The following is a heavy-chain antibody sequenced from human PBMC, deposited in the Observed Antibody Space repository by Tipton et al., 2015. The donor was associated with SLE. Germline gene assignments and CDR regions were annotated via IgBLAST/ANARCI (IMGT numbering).Heavy chain of an antibody. CDR3: ARDIEAPGDFLYFDY. V-gene: IGHV4-59*11. Sequence: TLSLTCKVSGISISTHYWSWIRQPPGKGLEWIGQMHNSGDSTHNPSLKSRVTMSVDTSKNHFSLKLTSVIAADTAVYYCARDIEAPGDFLYFDYWGQGILVTVSS. CDR1: GISISTHY. J-gene: IGHJ4*02. CDR2: MHNSGDS. D-gene: IGHD7-27*01.